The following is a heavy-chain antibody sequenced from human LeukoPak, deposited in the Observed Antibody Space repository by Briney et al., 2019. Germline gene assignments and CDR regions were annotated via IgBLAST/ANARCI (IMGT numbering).Heavy chain of an antibody. Sequence: SETLSLTCTVSGGSISSSSYYWGWIRQPPGKGLEWIGSIYYSGSTYYNPSLKSRVTISVDTSKNQFSLKLSSVTAADTAVYYCARGPVTDYGGNSDYWGQGTLVTVSS. D-gene: IGHD4-23*01. CDR2: IYYSGST. V-gene: IGHV4-39*01. J-gene: IGHJ4*02. CDR1: GGSISSSSYY. CDR3: ARGPVTDYGGNSDY.